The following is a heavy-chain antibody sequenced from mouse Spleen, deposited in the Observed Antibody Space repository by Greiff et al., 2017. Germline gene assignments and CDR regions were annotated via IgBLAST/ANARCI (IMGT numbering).Heavy chain of an antibody. CDR3: ARWAGLRRGYYFDY. CDR1: GYSFTGYF. V-gene: IGHV1-20*01. CDR2: INPYNGDT. Sequence: EVQLQQSGPELVKPGDSVKISCKASGYSFTGYFMNWVMQSHGKSLEWIGRINPYNGDTFYNQKFKGKATLTVDKSSSTAHMELRSLTSEDSAVYYCARWAGLRRGYYFDYWGQGTTLTVSS. D-gene: IGHD2-4*01. J-gene: IGHJ2*01.